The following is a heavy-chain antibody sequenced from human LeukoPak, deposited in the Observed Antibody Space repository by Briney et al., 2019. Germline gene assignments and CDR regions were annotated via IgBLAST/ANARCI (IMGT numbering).Heavy chain of an antibody. V-gene: IGHV3-23*01. CDR2: ISGRGDST. D-gene: IGHD2-2*01. CDR1: GFIFNTYA. Sequence: GGSLRLSCAAAGFIFNTYAMSWVRQAPGKGLEWVSAISGRGDSTWYADSVKGRFTIPRDNSKNTLYLQMSSLRSDDTAVYYCLACYRSIPCYWGQGTLVTVSS. CDR3: LACYRSIPCY. J-gene: IGHJ4*02.